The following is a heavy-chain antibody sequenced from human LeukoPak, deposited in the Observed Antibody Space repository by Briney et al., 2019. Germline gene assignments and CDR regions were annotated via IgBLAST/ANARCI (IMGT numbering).Heavy chain of an antibody. J-gene: IGHJ4*02. Sequence: GGSMSLSCAASGLTFSTYSMNWVRQAPGKGLEWVSYIHSSSSTTYYAASVEGRFTISRDNAKNSLYLQMNSLRAEGTAVYYCTRGAAYFDYWGQGTLVTVSS. V-gene: IGHV3-48*04. CDR2: IHSSSSTT. CDR1: GLTFSTYS. CDR3: TRGAAYFDY. D-gene: IGHD2-15*01.